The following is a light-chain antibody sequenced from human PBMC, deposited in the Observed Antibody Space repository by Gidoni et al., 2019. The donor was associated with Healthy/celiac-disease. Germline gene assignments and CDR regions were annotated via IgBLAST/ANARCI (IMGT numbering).Light chain of an antibody. CDR2: ELS. J-gene: IGLJ2*01. V-gene: IGLV2-14*01. Sequence: SALTQPASVSGSPGQSIPISCTGTSSDAGGYNYVSCYQQHPGKAPNLMIYELSNRPAGVSNRFSGSKSGNTASRTIAGLQAEDEADYYCSSYTSSSTGVFGGGTKLTVL. CDR3: SSYTSSSTGV. CDR1: SSDAGGYNY.